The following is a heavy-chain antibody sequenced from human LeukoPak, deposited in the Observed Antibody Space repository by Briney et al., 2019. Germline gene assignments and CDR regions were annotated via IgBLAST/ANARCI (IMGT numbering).Heavy chain of an antibody. CDR3: ATEQWLASGDAFDI. Sequence: SVKVSCKASGGTFSSYAISWVRQAPGQGLEWMGGIIPIFGTANYAQKFQGRVTITADESTSTAYMELSSLRSEDTAVYYCATEQWLASGDAFDIWGQGTMVTVSS. D-gene: IGHD6-19*01. CDR1: GGTFSSYA. J-gene: IGHJ3*02. CDR2: IIPIFGTA. V-gene: IGHV1-69*13.